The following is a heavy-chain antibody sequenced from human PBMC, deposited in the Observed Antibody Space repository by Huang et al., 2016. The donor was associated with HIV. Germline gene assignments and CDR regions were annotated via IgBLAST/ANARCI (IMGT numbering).Heavy chain of an antibody. J-gene: IGHJ4*02. V-gene: IGHV3-30*18. CDR1: GFTFSLYG. Sequence: QVQLVESGGGVVQPGRSLRIFCAASGFTFSLYGMLWVRQAPGKGLEWVEVISYDGKTKYYADSVKGRFTISREKSKTTLYLQMNRLRVEDTALYYCAKGGSAAAVLDFWGQGTLVTVSS. CDR3: AKGGSAAAVLDF. CDR2: ISYDGKTK. D-gene: IGHD6-13*01.